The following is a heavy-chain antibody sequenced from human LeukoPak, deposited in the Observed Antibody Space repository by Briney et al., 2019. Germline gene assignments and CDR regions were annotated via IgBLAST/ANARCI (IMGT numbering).Heavy chain of an antibody. V-gene: IGHV3-30-3*01. CDR3: ARDPRLYSSSWQYYYYYNMDV. Sequence: GGSLRLSCAASGLTFSSYALHWVRQAPGKGLEWVAVISYDGSNKYYADSVKGRFTISRDNSKNTLYLQMNSLRAEDTAVYYCARDPRLYSSSWQYYYYYNMDVWGQGTTVTVSS. D-gene: IGHD6-13*01. J-gene: IGHJ6*02. CDR2: ISYDGSNK. CDR1: GLTFSSYA.